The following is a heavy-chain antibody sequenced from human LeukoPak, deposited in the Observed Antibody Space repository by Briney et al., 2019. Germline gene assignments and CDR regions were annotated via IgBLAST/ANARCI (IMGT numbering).Heavy chain of an antibody. J-gene: IGHJ6*02. D-gene: IGHD6-13*01. CDR1: GGTFSSYA. CDR2: IIPILGIA. CDR3: AGYSISIPDYYYYYYGMDV. V-gene: IGHV1-69*04. Sequence: GASVKVSCKASGGTFSSYAISWVRQAPGHGLEWMGRIIPILGIANYAQKFQGRVTITADKSTSTAYMELSSLRSEDTAVYYCAGYSISIPDYYYYYYGMDVWGQGTTVTVSS.